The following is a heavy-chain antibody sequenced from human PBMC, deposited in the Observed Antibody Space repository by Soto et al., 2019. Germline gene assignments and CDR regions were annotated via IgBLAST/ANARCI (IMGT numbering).Heavy chain of an antibody. Sequence: SETLSLTCEVSGVSVSNRTHYWTWIRRPPGKGLEWIGFLYYGGTNYNPSLKSRRTIALDTSKNQSSLSFSHVTALATAASHCVTELALTARPDHKSYYYDLNVWGQGTTVTVAS. V-gene: IGHV4-61*01. J-gene: IGHJ6*02. CDR1: GVSVSNRTHY. CDR3: VTELALTARPDHKSYYYDLNV. D-gene: IGHD2-2*01. CDR2: LYYGGT.